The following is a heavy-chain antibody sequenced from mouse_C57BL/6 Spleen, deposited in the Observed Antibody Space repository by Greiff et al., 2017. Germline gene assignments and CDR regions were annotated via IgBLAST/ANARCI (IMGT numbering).Heavy chain of an antibody. V-gene: IGHV14-4*01. Sequence: VQLQQSGAELVRPGASVKLSCTASGFTIKDYYMHWVKQRPEQGLEWIGWIDPENGDTEYASKFQGKATITADTSSNTAYLQLSSLTSEDTAVYYCTRNWEGFGYWGQGTLVTVSA. J-gene: IGHJ3*01. CDR3: TRNWEGFGY. CDR1: GFTIKDYY. D-gene: IGHD4-1*01. CDR2: IDPENGDT.